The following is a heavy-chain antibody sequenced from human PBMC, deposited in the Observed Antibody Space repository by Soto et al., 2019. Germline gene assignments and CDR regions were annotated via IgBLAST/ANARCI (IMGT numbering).Heavy chain of an antibody. CDR2: IIPIFGTA. Sequence: SVKVSCKASGGTFSSYAISWVRQAPGQGLEWMGGIIPIFGTANYAQKFQGRVTITADESTSTAYMELSSLRSEDTAVYYCARATTILRYFDWSIEYYFDYWGQGTLVTVSS. J-gene: IGHJ4*02. CDR3: ARATTILRYFDWSIEYYFDY. CDR1: GGTFSSYA. D-gene: IGHD3-9*01. V-gene: IGHV1-69*13.